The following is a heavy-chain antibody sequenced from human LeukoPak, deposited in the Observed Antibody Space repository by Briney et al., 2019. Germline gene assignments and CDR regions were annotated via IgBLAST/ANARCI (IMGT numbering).Heavy chain of an antibody. CDR1: GFTFSSYW. V-gene: IGHV3-74*01. Sequence: GGSLRLSXAASGFTFSSYWMHWVRQAPGKGLVWVSRINSDGSSTSYADSVKGRFTISRDNAKNTLYLQMNSLRAEDTAVYYCARGFVVRGVNLDWGQGTLVTVSS. D-gene: IGHD3-10*01. CDR2: INSDGSST. J-gene: IGHJ4*02. CDR3: ARGFVVRGVNLD.